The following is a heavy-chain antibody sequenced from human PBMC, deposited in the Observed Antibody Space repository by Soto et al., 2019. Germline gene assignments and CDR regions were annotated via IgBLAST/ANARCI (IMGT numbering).Heavy chain of an antibody. D-gene: IGHD6-19*01. Sequence: ASVKVSCKASGYTFTSYGISWVRQAPGQGLEWMGWISAYNGNTNYAQKLQGRVTMTTDTSTSTAYMELRSLRSDDTAVYYCARDVFSVRWLVHAFDIWGQGTMVTVSS. J-gene: IGHJ3*02. CDR3: ARDVFSVRWLVHAFDI. V-gene: IGHV1-18*04. CDR1: GYTFTSYG. CDR2: ISAYNGNT.